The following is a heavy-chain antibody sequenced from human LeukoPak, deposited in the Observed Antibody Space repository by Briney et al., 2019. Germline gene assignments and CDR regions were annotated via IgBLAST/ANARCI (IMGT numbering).Heavy chain of an antibody. D-gene: IGHD3-22*01. J-gene: IGHJ4*02. CDR2: INHSGST. CDR1: GGSFSGYY. V-gene: IGHV4-34*01. CDR3: ARDDDSSGYEYFDY. Sequence: SETLSLTCAVYGGSFSGYYWSWIRQPPGKGLEWIGEINHSGSTNYNPSLKSRVTISVDTSKNQFSLKLSSVTAADTAAYYCARDDDSSGYEYFDYWGQGTLVTVSS.